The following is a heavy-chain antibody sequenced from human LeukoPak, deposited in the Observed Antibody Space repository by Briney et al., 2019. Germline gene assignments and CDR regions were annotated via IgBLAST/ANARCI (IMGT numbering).Heavy chain of an antibody. CDR2: INHSGST. D-gene: IGHD3-3*01. CDR1: GGSFSGYY. V-gene: IGHV4-34*01. CDR3: ATSTMYYDLWSARGDAFDI. J-gene: IGHJ3*02. Sequence: SETLSLTCAVYGGSFSGYYWSWIRQPPGKGLEWIGEINHSGSTNYNPSLKSRVTISVDTSKNQFSLKLSSVTAADTAVYYCATSTMYYDLWSARGDAFDIWGQGTMVTVSS.